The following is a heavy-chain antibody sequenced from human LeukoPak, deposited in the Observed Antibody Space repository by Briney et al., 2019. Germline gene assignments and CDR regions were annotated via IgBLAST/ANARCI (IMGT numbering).Heavy chain of an antibody. CDR2: ISGSGGST. J-gene: IGHJ5*02. CDR1: GFTFSSYA. D-gene: IGHD3-16*01. CDR3: AKDIVWRPIYGPPRNWFDP. V-gene: IGHV3-23*01. Sequence: PGGSLRLSCAASGFTFSSYAMSWVRQAPGKGLEWVSAISGSGGSTYYADSVKGRFTISRDNSKNTLYLQMNSLRAVDTAVYYCAKDIVWRPIYGPPRNWFDPWGQGTLVTVSS.